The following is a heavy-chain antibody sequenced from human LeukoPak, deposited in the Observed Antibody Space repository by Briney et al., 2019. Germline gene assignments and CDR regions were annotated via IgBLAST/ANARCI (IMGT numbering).Heavy chain of an antibody. J-gene: IGHJ4*02. CDR3: ARHLSPAGRVRDY. Sequence: SETLSLTCTVSGGSISSYYWSWIRQPPGKGLEWIGSIYHSGSTYYNPSLKSRVTISVDTSKNQFSLKLTSVTAADTAVYYCARHLSPAGRVRDYWSPGTLVTVSS. V-gene: IGHV4-59*04. D-gene: IGHD6-13*01. CDR2: IYHSGST. CDR1: GGSISSYY.